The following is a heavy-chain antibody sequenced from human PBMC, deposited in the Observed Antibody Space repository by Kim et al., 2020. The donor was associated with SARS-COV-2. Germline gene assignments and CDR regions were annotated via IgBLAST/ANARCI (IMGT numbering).Heavy chain of an antibody. CDR2: ISAYNGNT. D-gene: IGHD3-10*01. CDR3: ARDGLLWFGELLGAEQYYYYGMDV. J-gene: IGHJ6*02. Sequence: ASVKVSCKASGYTFTSYGISWVRQAPGQGLEWMGWISAYNGNTNYAQKLQGRVTMTTDTSTSTAYMELRSLRSDDTAVYYCARDGLLWFGELLGAEQYYYYGMDVWGQGTTVTVSS. V-gene: IGHV1-18*04. CDR1: GYTFTSYG.